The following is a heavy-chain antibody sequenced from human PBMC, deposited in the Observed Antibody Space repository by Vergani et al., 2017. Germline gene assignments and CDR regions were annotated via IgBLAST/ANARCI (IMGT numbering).Heavy chain of an antibody. V-gene: IGHV1-2*02. Sequence: QAQLGQSDSEVKKPGDSVTLSCKTSGYTFTGYYMHWVRQAPGQGLEWMGWINPNSGGTNYAQKFQGRVTMTRDTSISTAYMELSRLRSDDTAVYYCAVFEYSSSNWFDPWGQGTLVTVSS. CDR2: INPNSGGT. CDR3: AVFEYSSSNWFDP. CDR1: GYTFTGYY. J-gene: IGHJ5*02. D-gene: IGHD6-6*01.